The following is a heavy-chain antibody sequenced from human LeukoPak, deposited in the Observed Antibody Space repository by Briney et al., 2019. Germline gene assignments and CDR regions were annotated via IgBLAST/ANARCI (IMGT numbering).Heavy chain of an antibody. V-gene: IGHV3-20*01. CDR1: GFTFDDYG. J-gene: IGHJ5*02. CDR2: INWNGGST. Sequence: GGSLRLSCAASGFTFDDYGMSWVRQAPGKGLEWGSGINWNGGSTGYADSVKGRFTISRDNAKNSLYLQMNSLRAEDTALYHCARDARLSSGYSSGWYGEFWFDPWGQGTLVTVSS. CDR3: ARDARLSSGYSSGWYGEFWFDP. D-gene: IGHD6-19*01.